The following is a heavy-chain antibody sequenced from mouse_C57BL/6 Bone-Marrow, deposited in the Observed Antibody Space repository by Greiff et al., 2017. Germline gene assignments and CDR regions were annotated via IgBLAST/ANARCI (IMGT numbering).Heavy chain of an antibody. CDR1: GYSFTGYY. Sequence: DVHLVESGPELVKPGASVKISCKASGYSFTGYYMNWVKQSPEKSLEWIGEINPSTGGTTYNQKFKAKATLTVDKSSSTAYMQLKSLTSEDSAVYYCARWGDYWGQGTTLTVSS. CDR2: INPSTGGT. J-gene: IGHJ2*01. CDR3: ARWGDY. V-gene: IGHV1-42*01.